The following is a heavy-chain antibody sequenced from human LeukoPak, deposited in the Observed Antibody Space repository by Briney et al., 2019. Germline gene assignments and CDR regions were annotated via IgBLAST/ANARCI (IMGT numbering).Heavy chain of an antibody. D-gene: IGHD2-2*01. CDR3: ARGRMIVVVATASFAAYIQN. V-gene: IGHV4-34*01. CDR2: IKHSVST. CDR1: GVSFSGYH. J-gene: IGHJ1*01. Sequence: TSETLSLTRAVYGVSFSGYHWSSIPHPPEKRLECIVEIKHSVSTNYNPPLKSRVTISVDTPKNHFSLKRSSVPPAHPPVYFCARGRMIVVVATASFAAYIQNCGQRA.